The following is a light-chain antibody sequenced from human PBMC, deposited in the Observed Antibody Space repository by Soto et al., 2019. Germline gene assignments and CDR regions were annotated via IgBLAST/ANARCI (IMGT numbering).Light chain of an antibody. CDR2: STN. J-gene: IGLJ2*01. V-gene: IGLV8-61*01. Sequence: QTVVTQEPSFSVSPGGTVTLTCGLNSGSVSTSYYPSWYQQTPGQAPRTLIYSTNTRSSGVPDRSSGSILGNKAALTITGAQADDESDYYCVLYMGSGIWVFGGGTKLTVL. CDR1: SGSVSTSYY. CDR3: VLYMGSGIWV.